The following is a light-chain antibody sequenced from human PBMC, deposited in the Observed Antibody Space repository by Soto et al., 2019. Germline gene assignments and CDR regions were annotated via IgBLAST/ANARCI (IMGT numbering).Light chain of an antibody. Sequence: QSALTQPRSVSGSPGQSVTISCTGTGSDVGDYDFVSWYQQYPGEAPRVMIYDVTKRPSGVPDRFSASKSCNTASLTISGLQAEDEADYYCCSYAGSYTRYVFGSGTKLTVL. CDR3: CSYAGSYTRYV. CDR1: GSDVGDYDF. J-gene: IGLJ1*01. CDR2: DVT. V-gene: IGLV2-11*01.